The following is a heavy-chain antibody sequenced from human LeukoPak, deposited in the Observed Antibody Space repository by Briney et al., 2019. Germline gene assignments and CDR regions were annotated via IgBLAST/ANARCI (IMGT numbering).Heavy chain of an antibody. J-gene: IGHJ6*04. V-gene: IGHV3-64D*06. D-gene: IGHD3-10*01. CDR1: GFTFSSYA. Sequence: PGGSLRLSCSASGFTFSSYAMHWVRQAPGKGLEYVSAISSNGGRTNYADSVKDRFTISRDNSKNTLYLQMSSLRAEDTAVYYCAKAGSGSYYKSRSGMDVWGKGTTVIVSS. CDR3: AKAGSGSYYKSRSGMDV. CDR2: ISSNGGRT.